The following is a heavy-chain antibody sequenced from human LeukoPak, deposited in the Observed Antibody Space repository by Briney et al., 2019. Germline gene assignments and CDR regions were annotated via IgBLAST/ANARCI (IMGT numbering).Heavy chain of an antibody. CDR3: ATKRYFDWLALAT. D-gene: IGHD3-9*01. CDR2: FDPEDGET. CDR1: GYTLAELS. Sequence: ASVKVSCKVSGYTLAELSMHWVRQAPGKGLEWMGGFDPEDGETIYAQKFQGRVTMTEDTSTDTAYMELSSLRSEDTAVHYCATKRYFDWLALATWGQGTLVTVSS. J-gene: IGHJ4*02. V-gene: IGHV1-24*01.